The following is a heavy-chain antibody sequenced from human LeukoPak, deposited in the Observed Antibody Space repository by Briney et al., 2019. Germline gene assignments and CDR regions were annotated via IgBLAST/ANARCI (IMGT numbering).Heavy chain of an antibody. D-gene: IGHD1-26*01. CDR1: GYTFTGYY. V-gene: IGHV1-2*02. CDR2: INPNSGGT. J-gene: IGHJ4*02. Sequence: GASVKVSCKASGYTFTGYYMHWVRQAPGQGLEWMGWINPNSGGTNYAQKFQGRVTMTRDTSTSTVYMDLTSLRSEDTAVYYCARVFSQGAITPLDYWGQGTLVTVSS. CDR3: ARVFSQGAITPLDY.